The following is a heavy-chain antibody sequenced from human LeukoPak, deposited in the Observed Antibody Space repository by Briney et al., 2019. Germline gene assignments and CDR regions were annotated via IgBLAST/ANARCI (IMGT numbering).Heavy chain of an antibody. V-gene: IGHV1-8*01. CDR3: ARGQGARGAVAHDY. CDR2: MNPNSGNT. D-gene: IGHD6-19*01. CDR1: GYTFTSYD. Sequence: ASVKVSCKASGYTFTSYDTNWVRQATGQGLEWMGWMNPNSGNTGYAQKFQGRVTMTRNTSICTAYMELSSLRSEDTAVYYCARGQGARGAVAHDYWGQGTLVTVSS. J-gene: IGHJ4*02.